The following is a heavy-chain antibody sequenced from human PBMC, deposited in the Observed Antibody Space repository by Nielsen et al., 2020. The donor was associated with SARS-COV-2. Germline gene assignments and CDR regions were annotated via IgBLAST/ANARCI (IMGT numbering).Heavy chain of an antibody. CDR2: IYSGGAT. Sequence: GESLKISCAASGFAVSSNYMSWVRQSPVKGLEWVSVIYSGGATHYADSVKGRFTISRDDSKNTVYLQMNSLRADDTAVYYCARDRNAFDIWGQGTMVIVSS. CDR1: GFAVSSNY. J-gene: IGHJ3*02. V-gene: IGHV3-53*01. CDR3: ARDRNAFDI.